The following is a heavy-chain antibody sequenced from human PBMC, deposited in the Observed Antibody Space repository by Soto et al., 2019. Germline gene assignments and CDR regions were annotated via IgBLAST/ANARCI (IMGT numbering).Heavy chain of an antibody. J-gene: IGHJ6*02. CDR1: GGTFSSYA. Sequence: GASVKVSCKASGGTFSSYAISWVRQAPGQGLEWMGGIIPIFGTANYAQKLQGRVTITADESTSTAYMELSSLRSEDTAVYYCARENSSSWYPFYYGMDVWGQGTTVTVSS. CDR2: IIPIFGTA. D-gene: IGHD6-13*01. V-gene: IGHV1-69*13. CDR3: ARENSSSWYPFYYGMDV.